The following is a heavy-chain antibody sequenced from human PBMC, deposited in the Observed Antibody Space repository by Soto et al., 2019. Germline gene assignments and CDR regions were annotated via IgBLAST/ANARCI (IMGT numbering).Heavy chain of an antibody. J-gene: IGHJ4*02. CDR3: ARYSYGLFDY. Sequence: PSETLSLTCTVSGGSISSYYWSWIRQPPGKGLEWIGYIYYSGSTNYNPSLKSRVTISVDTSKNLFSLKLSSVTAADTAVYYCARYSYGLFDYWGQGTLVTVSS. CDR1: GGSISSYY. D-gene: IGHD5-18*01. CDR2: IYYSGST. V-gene: IGHV4-59*01.